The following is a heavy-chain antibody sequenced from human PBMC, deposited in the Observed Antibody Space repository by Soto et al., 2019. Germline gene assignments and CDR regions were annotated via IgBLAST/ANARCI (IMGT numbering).Heavy chain of an antibody. CDR3: AEVPAATASFDI. Sequence: SETLSLTCTVSGGSISSGGYYWSWIRQHPGKGLEWIGYIYYSGSTYYNPSLKSRVTISVDTSKNQFSLKLSSVTAADTAVYYCAEVPAATASFDIWGQGTMVTVSS. J-gene: IGHJ3*02. CDR1: GGSISSGGYY. CDR2: IYYSGST. V-gene: IGHV4-31*03. D-gene: IGHD2-2*01.